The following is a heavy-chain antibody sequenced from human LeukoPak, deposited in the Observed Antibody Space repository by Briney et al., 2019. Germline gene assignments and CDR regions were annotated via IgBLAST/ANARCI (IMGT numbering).Heavy chain of an antibody. D-gene: IGHD3-10*01. CDR1: GDSISNYY. V-gene: IGHV4-59*01. CDR3: ARELYGSGSSQDY. J-gene: IGHJ4*02. CDR2: IYYSGNI. Sequence: SETLSLTCTVSGDSISNYYWTWIRQPPGKRLEWIGYIYYSGNINYNPSLKSRVTISVDTSKTQFSLKLSSVTAADTAVYYCARELYGSGSSQDYWGQGTLVTVSS.